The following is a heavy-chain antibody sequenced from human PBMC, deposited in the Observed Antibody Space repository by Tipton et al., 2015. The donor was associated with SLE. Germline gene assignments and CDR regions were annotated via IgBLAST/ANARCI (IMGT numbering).Heavy chain of an antibody. CDR3: ARAPTGYTSGWYSRYFDL. D-gene: IGHD6-19*01. V-gene: IGHV4-34*01. Sequence: TLSLTYAVYGGSFSGYYWSWIRQPPGKGLELIGSIYYSGSTYYNPSLKSRVTISVGTSKNQFSLKLSSVTAADTAVYYCARAPTGYTSGWYSRYFDLWGRGTLVTVSS. CDR2: IYYSGST. J-gene: IGHJ2*01. CDR1: GGSFSGYY.